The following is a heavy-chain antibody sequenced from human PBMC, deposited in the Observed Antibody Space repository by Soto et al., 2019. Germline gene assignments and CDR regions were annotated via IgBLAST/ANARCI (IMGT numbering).Heavy chain of an antibody. CDR3: ARYSGSYYVPIDY. V-gene: IGHV4-31*03. Sequence: PSEALSLTCTVSGGSICSGGYYWSWIRQHPGKGLEWIGYIYYSGSTYYNPSLKSRVTISVDTSKNQFSLKLSSVTAADTAVYYCARYSGSYYVPIDYWGQGTLVTVSS. CDR1: GGSICSGGYY. J-gene: IGHJ4*02. D-gene: IGHD1-26*01. CDR2: IYYSGST.